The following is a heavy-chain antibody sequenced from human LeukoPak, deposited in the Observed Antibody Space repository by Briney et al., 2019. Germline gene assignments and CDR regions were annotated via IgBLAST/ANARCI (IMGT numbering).Heavy chain of an antibody. V-gene: IGHV3-30*02. Sequence: PGRSLRLSCAASGFTFDDYAMHWVRQAPGKGLEWVAFIRYDGSNKYYADSVKGRFTISRDNSKNTLYLQMNSLRAEDTAVYYCAKDERRYTSSGAAAFDIWGQGTMVTVSS. D-gene: IGHD6-13*01. CDR3: AKDERRYTSSGAAAFDI. CDR2: IRYDGSNK. J-gene: IGHJ3*02. CDR1: GFTFDDYA.